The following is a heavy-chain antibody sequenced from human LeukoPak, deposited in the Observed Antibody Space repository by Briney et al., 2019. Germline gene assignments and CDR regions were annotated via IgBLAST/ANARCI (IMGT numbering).Heavy chain of an antibody. D-gene: IGHD2-8*01. J-gene: IGHJ4*02. CDR3: ARDFVHPGGGALYYFDY. CDR1: GASISSDY. Sequence: KSSETLSLTCTVSGASISSDYWSWIRQPPGKGLEWIGCFHYSGTTNYNPSLKSRVTMSVDTSKNQFSLKLSSVTAADTAVYYCARDFVHPGGGALYYFDYWGQGTLVTVSS. CDR2: FHYSGTT. V-gene: IGHV4-59*12.